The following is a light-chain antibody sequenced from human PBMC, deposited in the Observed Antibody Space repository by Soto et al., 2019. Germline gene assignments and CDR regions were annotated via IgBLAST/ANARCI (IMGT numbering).Light chain of an antibody. CDR3: QQCYSSW. J-gene: IGKJ1*01. CDR2: AAS. CDR1: QSISSY. Sequence: EIEVTQSPTSLSASVGGRVTITCRASQSISSYLNLYQQKPGKAPKLLIYAASTLQGGVPSRFSASGSGTDFTLTISSLQPENLATYYCQQCYSSWFGQGTMVDIK. V-gene: IGKV1-39*01.